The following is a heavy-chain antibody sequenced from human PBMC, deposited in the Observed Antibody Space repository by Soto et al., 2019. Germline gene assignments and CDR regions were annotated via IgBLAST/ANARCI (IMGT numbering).Heavy chain of an antibody. J-gene: IGHJ6*03. CDR2: IYYSGST. CDR3: ARGIIEDDFWSGYYKNYMDV. CDR1: GGSISSGGYY. V-gene: IGHV4-31*03. Sequence: PSETLSLTSTVSGGSISSGGYYWSWIRQHPGKGLEWIGYIYYSGSTYYNPSLKSRVTISVDTSKNQFSLKLSSVTAADTAVYYCARGIIEDDFWSGYYKNYMDVWGKGTTVTVSS. D-gene: IGHD3-3*01.